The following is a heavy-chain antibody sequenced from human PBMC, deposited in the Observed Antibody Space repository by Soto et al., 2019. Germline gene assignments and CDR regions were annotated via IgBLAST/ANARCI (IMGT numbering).Heavy chain of an antibody. Sequence: SETLSLTCTVSGGSISSGGYYWSWIRQHPWKGLEWIGYIYYSGSTYYNPSLKSRVTISVDTSKNQFSLKLSSVTAADTAVYYCARELNYDFWSGYYTGYYFDYWGQGXLVTVSS. D-gene: IGHD3-3*01. J-gene: IGHJ4*02. CDR2: IYYSGST. CDR3: ARELNYDFWSGYYTGYYFDY. V-gene: IGHV4-31*03. CDR1: GGSISSGGYY.